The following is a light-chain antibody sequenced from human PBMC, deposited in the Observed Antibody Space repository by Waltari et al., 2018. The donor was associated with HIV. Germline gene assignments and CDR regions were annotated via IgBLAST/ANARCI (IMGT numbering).Light chain of an antibody. CDR2: GNN. CDR3: DSRDSTGNHAI. Sequence: SFELAQAPAVSVALGQTVRITCQGDNLRNSYATWYQQKPARAPVLVIYGNNNRATGIPDRFFASRSGNTASLTITGAQAEDEADYYCDSRDSTGNHAIFGGGTKVTVL. V-gene: IGLV3-19*01. CDR1: NLRNSY. J-gene: IGLJ2*01.